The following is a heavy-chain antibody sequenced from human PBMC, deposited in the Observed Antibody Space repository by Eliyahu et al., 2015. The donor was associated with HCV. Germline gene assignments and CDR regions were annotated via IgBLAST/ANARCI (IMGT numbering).Heavy chain of an antibody. CDR2: LYGTPHGTGRT. Sequence: VQVVESGGDLVQPGXSLXLTCEASXFSVYNAYRXWXRXPPGKGLEWVSILYGTPHGTGRTYYAGSVYGRFSISRDTSKNTLYLQMNNLRVEDTAVYFCARSSYDVSLGYYFDLWGPGTLVTVSS. CDR3: ARSSYDVSLGYYFDL. CDR1: XFSVYNAY. J-gene: IGHJ2*01. D-gene: IGHD2-2*01. V-gene: IGHV3-66*01.